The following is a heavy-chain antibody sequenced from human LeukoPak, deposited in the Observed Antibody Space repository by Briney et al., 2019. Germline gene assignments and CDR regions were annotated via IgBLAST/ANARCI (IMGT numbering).Heavy chain of an antibody. CDR2: VPGSGGST. CDR3: AKDGYSSSWYYFDY. CDR1: GVIFSNYG. V-gene: IGHV3-23*01. Sequence: GGSLRLSCAASGVIFSNYGMSWVRQAPGKGLEWVSAVPGSGGSTFYADSVKGRFTISRDNSKNTLYLQMNSLRAEDTAVYYCAKDGYSSSWYYFDYWGQGTLVTVSS. D-gene: IGHD6-13*01. J-gene: IGHJ4*02.